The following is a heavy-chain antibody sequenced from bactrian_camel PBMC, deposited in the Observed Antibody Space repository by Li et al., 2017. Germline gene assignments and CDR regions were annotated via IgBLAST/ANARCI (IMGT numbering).Heavy chain of an antibody. Sequence: HVQLVESGGGSVQAGWSLRLSCAASGYTRRSGCLAWFRQVPGKEREMVAQIQDDGMKHYDTTAEGRFTVSHDYDKRAMYLQMKNLKPEDSGVYYCAADSSCWGAQAMLKKDYAVWGQGTQVTVS. D-gene: IGHD4*01. J-gene: IGHJ4*01. CDR1: GYTRRSGC. CDR3: AADSSCWGAQAMLKKDYAV. CDR2: IQDDGMK. V-gene: IGHV3S55*01.